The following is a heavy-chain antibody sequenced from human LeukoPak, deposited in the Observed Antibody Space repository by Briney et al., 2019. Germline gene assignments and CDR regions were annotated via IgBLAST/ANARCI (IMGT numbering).Heavy chain of an antibody. V-gene: IGHV3-48*02. CDR2: VSDSRDV. J-gene: IGHJ4*02. CDR3: TRDGLHTAHFDY. Sequence: PGGSLRLSCAASGFTFSTYSVNWVRQAPGRGLEWVSTVSDSRDVHYSDSVKGRFTISRDNARNSLYLQINSRRDEDTAVYYCTRDGLHTAHFDYWGQGTLVTVSS. D-gene: IGHD5-18*01. CDR1: GFTFSTYS.